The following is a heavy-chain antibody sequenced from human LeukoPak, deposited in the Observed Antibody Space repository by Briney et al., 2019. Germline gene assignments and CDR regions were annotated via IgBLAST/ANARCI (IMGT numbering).Heavy chain of an antibody. CDR3: AKSVDGYPDY. CDR2: ISYDGSNK. CDR1: GFTFSSYG. J-gene: IGHJ4*02. Sequence: GGSLRLSCAASGFTFSSYGMHWVRQAPGKGLEWVAVISYDGSNKYYADSVKGRFTISRDNSKNTLYPQMNSLRAEDTAVYYCAKSVDGYPDYWGQGTLVTVSS. D-gene: IGHD5-24*01. V-gene: IGHV3-30*18.